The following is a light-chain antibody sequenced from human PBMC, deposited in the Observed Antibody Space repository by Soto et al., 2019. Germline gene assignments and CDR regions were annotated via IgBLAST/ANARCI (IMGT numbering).Light chain of an antibody. CDR2: DVS. V-gene: IGLV2-14*03. Sequence: QSALTQPASVSGSPGQSIAISCTGTSSDVGAFNYVSWYQQHPGKAPKFMIFDVSSRPSGVSDRFSGSKSGSTASLTISGLQTEDEADYYCASYTTSSTYVFGTGPKVTVL. J-gene: IGLJ1*01. CDR3: ASYTTSSTYV. CDR1: SSDVGAFNY.